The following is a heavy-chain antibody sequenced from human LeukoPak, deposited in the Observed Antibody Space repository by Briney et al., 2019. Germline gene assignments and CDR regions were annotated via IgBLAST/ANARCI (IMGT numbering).Heavy chain of an antibody. J-gene: IGHJ4*02. Sequence: QPGGSLRLSCAASGFTFSSYWMYGVRQAPGKGLVWVSRINSDGSSTSYADSAKGRFTISRDHDKNTLYLQMNSLRAEDTAVYYCATGVRGYNSALDYWGQGTLVTVSP. V-gene: IGHV3-74*01. CDR1: GFTFSSYW. D-gene: IGHD6-19*01. CDR3: ATGVRGYNSALDY. CDR2: INSDGSST.